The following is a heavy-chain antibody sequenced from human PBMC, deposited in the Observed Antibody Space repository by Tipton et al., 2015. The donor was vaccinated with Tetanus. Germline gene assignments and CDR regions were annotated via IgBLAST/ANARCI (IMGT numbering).Heavy chain of an antibody. V-gene: IGHV3-33*01. D-gene: IGHD5-24*01. CDR2: IWFDGSRA. CDR3: ARDTYYQSHHYNYFDF. CDR1: GFDFMGYG. J-gene: IGHJ4*02. Sequence: SLRLSCRASGFDFMGYGMHWVRRAPGTGLEWVAAIWFDGSRAEYADSVQGRFTISRDNSRSMVYLQMDSLRDEDTSVFYCARDTYYQSHHYNYFDFWGQGVRVTVSS.